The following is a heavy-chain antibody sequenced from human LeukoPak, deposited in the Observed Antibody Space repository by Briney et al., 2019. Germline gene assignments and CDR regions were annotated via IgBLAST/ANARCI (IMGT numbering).Heavy chain of an antibody. D-gene: IGHD3-9*01. V-gene: IGHV3-30*03. CDR2: ISYDGTDK. J-gene: IGHJ4*02. CDR3: AREGVYSEILTGYSLFDS. CDR1: GFTFITYG. Sequence: GGSLRLSCAASGFTFITYGLHWVRQAPGKGLEWVTFISYDGTDKYYTDSVKGRFTISRDNSKNTLNLQMDSLRAEDTAVYYCAREGVYSEILTGYSLFDSWGQGTLVIVSS.